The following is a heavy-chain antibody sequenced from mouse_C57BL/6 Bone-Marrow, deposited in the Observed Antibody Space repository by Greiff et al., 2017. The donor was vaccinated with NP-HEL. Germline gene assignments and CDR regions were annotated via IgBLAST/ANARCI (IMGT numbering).Heavy chain of an antibody. Sequence: VQLQQSGPVLVKPGASVKMSCKASGYTFTDYSMNWVKQSHGKSLEWIGVINPYNGGTSYNQKFKGKATLTVDKSSSTAYMELNSLTSEDSAVYYCARRLLWFAYWGQGTLVTVSA. D-gene: IGHD1-1*01. J-gene: IGHJ3*01. CDR1: GYTFTDYS. CDR3: ARRLLWFAY. CDR2: INPYNGGT. V-gene: IGHV1-19*01.